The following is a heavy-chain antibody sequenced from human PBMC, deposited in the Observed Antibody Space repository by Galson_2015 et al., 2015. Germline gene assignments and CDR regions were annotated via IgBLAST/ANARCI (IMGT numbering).Heavy chain of an antibody. CDR1: GFTFSSYA. CDR2: ISGSGGST. CDR3: AKDSRGSGWYEEGY. V-gene: IGHV3-23*01. D-gene: IGHD6-19*01. J-gene: IGHJ4*02. Sequence: SLRLSCAASGFTFSSYAMSWVRQAPGKGLEWVSAISGSGGSTYYADSVKGRFTISRDNSKNTLYLQMNSLRAEDTAVYYCAKDSRGSGWYEEGYWGQGTLVTVSS.